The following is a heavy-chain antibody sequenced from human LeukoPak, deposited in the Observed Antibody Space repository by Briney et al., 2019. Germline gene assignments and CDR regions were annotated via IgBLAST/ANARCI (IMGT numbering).Heavy chain of an antibody. D-gene: IGHD3-16*01. CDR1: GFTFSSHW. J-gene: IGHJ4*02. CDR3: ARDLADYYENTAY. CDR2: INSDGSIT. V-gene: IGHV3-74*01. Sequence: PGGSLRLSCAASGFTFSSHWMHWVRQAPGKGLVWVSRINSDGSITSYADFVKGRFTISRDNAKNTLYLQMNSLRAEDTAVYYCARDLADYYENTAYWGRGTLVTVSS.